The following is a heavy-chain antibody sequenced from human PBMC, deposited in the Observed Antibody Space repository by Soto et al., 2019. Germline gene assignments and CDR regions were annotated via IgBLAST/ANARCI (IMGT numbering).Heavy chain of an antibody. CDR2: IHYHGNT. CDR3: AREGNLGRWIQALHS. V-gene: IGHV4-59*01. CDR1: GDSISSYS. D-gene: IGHD2-2*03. Sequence: SETLSLTCTVSGDSISSYSWSWIRQPPGKVQEWIGNIHYHGNTKYSPSLKSRFTMPVNTSKNHFSLKLISVTTADTAVYFCAREGNLGRWIQALHSWGEGTLVTVSS. J-gene: IGHJ4*02.